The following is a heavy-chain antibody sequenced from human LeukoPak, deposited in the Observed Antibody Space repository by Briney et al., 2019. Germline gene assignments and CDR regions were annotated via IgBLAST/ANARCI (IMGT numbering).Heavy chain of an antibody. V-gene: IGHV4-39*01. CDR1: GGSISSSSYY. J-gene: IGHJ4*02. Sequence: SQTLSLTCTVSGGSISSSSYYWGWIRQPPGKGLEWIGSIYYSGSTYYNPSLKSRVTISVDTSKNQFSLKLSSVTAADTAVYYCATSSIAARPGAFDYWGQGTLVTVSS. CDR3: ATSSIAARPGAFDY. D-gene: IGHD6-6*01. CDR2: IYYSGST.